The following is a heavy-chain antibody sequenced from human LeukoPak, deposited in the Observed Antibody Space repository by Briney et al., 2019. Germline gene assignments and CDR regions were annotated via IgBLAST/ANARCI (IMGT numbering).Heavy chain of an antibody. Sequence: GGSLRLSCAASGFTFSSYAMSWVRQAPGKGLEWVSAISGSGGSTYYADSVTGRFTISRDNSNNTVYLQMNSLRAEDTAVYYCARDLSSSWPSHFAYWGQGTLATVS. CDR1: GFTFSSYA. V-gene: IGHV3-23*01. CDR2: ISGSGGST. D-gene: IGHD6-19*01. CDR3: ARDLSSSWPSHFAY. J-gene: IGHJ4*02.